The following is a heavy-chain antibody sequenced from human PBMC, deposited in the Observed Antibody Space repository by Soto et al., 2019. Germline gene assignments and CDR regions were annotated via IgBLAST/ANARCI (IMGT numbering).Heavy chain of an antibody. J-gene: IGHJ6*02. V-gene: IGHV1-8*01. CDR3: ARGQNEEGYDFWSGYIGDYYYGMDV. D-gene: IGHD3-3*01. CDR1: GYTFTSYD. Sequence: ASVKVSCKASGYTFTSYDINWVRQATGQGLEWMGWVNPNSGNTGYAQKFQGRVTMTRNTSISTAYMELSSLRSEDTAVYYCARGQNEEGYDFWSGYIGDYYYGMDVWGQGTTVTVSS. CDR2: VNPNSGNT.